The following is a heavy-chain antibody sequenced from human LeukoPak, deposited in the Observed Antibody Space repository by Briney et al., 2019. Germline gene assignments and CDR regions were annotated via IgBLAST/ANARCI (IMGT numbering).Heavy chain of an antibody. CDR2: ISVSGTTR. D-gene: IGHD2/OR15-2a*01. CDR3: ARVGLLSMVIYYYYGKDV. CDR1: EFTFSSYE. Sequence: PGGSLRLSCAASEFTFSSYEMNWVRQAPGKGLEWVSYISVSGTTRYYADSVMGRFTISRDNAENSVYLQMNSLRAEDTAVYYCARVGLLSMVIYYYYGKDVWGQGTTVTVSS. V-gene: IGHV3-48*03. J-gene: IGHJ6*02.